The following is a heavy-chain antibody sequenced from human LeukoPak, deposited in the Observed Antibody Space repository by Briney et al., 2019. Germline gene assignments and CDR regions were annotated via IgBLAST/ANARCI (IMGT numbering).Heavy chain of an antibody. CDR2: IGTAGDT. CDR3: ARVGAVAGQDYFDY. Sequence: GGSLRLSCAASGFTFSSYDMHWVRQATGKGLEWVSAIGTAGDTYYPGSVKGRFTISRENAKNSLYLQMNSLRAGDTAVYYCARVGAVAGQDYFDYWGQGTLVTVSS. CDR1: GFTFSSYD. D-gene: IGHD6-19*01. V-gene: IGHV3-13*01. J-gene: IGHJ4*02.